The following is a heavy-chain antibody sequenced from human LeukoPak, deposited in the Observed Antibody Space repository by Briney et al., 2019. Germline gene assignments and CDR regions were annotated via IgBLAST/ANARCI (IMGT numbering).Heavy chain of an antibody. CDR3: ATGPLNDHGMGD. V-gene: IGHV3-33*03. CDR1: GFTFSGSD. D-gene: IGHD1-1*01. Sequence: GGSLRLSCAASGFTFSGSDMHWVRQAPGKGLKWVAVIWHDGSIESYADSVKGRFTVSRDNSKTTLYLQMNSLRAEDTAVYYCATGPLNDHGMGDWGQGTTVTVSS. J-gene: IGHJ6*02. CDR2: IWHDGSIE.